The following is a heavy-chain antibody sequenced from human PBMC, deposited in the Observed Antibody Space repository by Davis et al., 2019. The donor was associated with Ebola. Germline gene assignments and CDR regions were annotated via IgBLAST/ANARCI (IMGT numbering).Heavy chain of an antibody. Sequence: GESLKIPCAASGFTVSSNYMSWVRQAPGKGLEWVSVNYSGGSTYYADSVKGRFTISRDNSKNTLHLQMNSLRAEDTAVYYCARDNRDSNWNAGGMYYYYYYGMDVWGQGTTVTVSS. CDR3: ARDNRDSNWNAGGMYYYYYYGMDV. CDR1: GFTVSSNY. D-gene: IGHD1-20*01. J-gene: IGHJ6*02. V-gene: IGHV3-53*01. CDR2: NYSGGST.